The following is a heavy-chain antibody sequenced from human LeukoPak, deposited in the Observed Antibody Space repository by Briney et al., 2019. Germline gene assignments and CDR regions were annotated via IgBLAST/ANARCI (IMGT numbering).Heavy chain of an antibody. Sequence: SQTLSLTRTVSGGSNSSGSYYWSWIRQPAGKGLEWIGRIYTSGSTNYNPSLKSRVTISVDTSKNQFSLKLSSVTAADTAVYYCARNVDTAMVLGFDYWGQGTLVTVSS. CDR3: ARNVDTAMVLGFDY. J-gene: IGHJ4*02. CDR2: IYTSGST. D-gene: IGHD5-18*01. CDR1: GGSNSSGSYY. V-gene: IGHV4-61*02.